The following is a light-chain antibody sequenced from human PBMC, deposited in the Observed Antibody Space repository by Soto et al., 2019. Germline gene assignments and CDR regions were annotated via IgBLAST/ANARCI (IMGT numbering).Light chain of an antibody. V-gene: IGKV3-20*01. Sequence: EIVLTQSPGTLSMSAGERATLSCRASQSVSSSYLAWYQQKPGQAPRLLIYGASRRATGIPDRFSGSGSGTDFTLTISRLEPEDFAVYYCQQYARFLSTFGQGTKVEIK. CDR3: QQYARFLST. CDR1: QSVSSSY. CDR2: GAS. J-gene: IGKJ1*01.